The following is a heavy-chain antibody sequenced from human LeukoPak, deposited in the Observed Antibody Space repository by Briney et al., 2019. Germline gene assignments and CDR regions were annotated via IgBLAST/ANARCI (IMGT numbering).Heavy chain of an antibody. V-gene: IGHV3-48*02. CDR1: GFSFSFYS. J-gene: IGHJ1*01. Sequence: GGSLRLSCTTYGFSFSFYSMNWVRQAPGKGLEWVSFISTGSSTIYYADSVKGRFTISRDNSKNSLYLQMNSLRDEDTAVYYCARSEIRALAYSGYDNTYFHHWGQGTLVTVSS. CDR3: ARSEIRALAYSGYDNTYFHH. CDR2: ISTGSSTI. D-gene: IGHD5-12*01.